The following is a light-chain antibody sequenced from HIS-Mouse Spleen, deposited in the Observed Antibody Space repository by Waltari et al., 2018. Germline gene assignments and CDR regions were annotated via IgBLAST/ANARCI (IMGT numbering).Light chain of an antibody. CDR2: GKN. J-gene: IGLJ2*01. CDR1: SLRSYY. CDR3: NSRDSSGNHVV. Sequence: SSELTQDPAVSVALGQTVRITCQGDSLRSYYASWYQQKPGQAPVLFIYGKNNRPSGIPDLFSCSSSGNTASLTITGAQAEDEADYYCNSRDSSGNHVVFGGGTKLTVL. V-gene: IGLV3-19*01.